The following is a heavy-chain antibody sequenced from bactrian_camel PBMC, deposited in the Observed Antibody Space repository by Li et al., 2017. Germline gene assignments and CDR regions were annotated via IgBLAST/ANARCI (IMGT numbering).Heavy chain of an antibody. CDR3: AARRALDCVWSWYRVSWYDY. CDR2: ISDVGT. Sequence: VQLVESGGGSVQAGGSLQLSCTASGFTFDATDMGWCRQAPGNEREVVATISDVGTWYSAPVKGRFTISRDNAKKTVYLQMTSLKPEDTAMYYCAARRALDCVWSWYRVSWYDYWGQGTQVTVS. D-gene: IGHD6*01. V-gene: IGHV3S55*01. CDR1: GFTFDATD. J-gene: IGHJ4*01.